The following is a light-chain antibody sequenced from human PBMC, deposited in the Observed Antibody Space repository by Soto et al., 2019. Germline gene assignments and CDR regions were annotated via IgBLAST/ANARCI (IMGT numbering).Light chain of an antibody. Sequence: EIVMTQSPVTLSVSPGERATLSCRASQHINTKVAWYQQRPGQALRLLIYDASTRATGIPARFSGSGSGTEFTLTISSLQPDDFATYYCQQYNGYRWTFGQGTKVDIK. CDR1: QHINTK. CDR3: QQYNGYRWT. J-gene: IGKJ1*01. CDR2: DAS. V-gene: IGKV3-15*01.